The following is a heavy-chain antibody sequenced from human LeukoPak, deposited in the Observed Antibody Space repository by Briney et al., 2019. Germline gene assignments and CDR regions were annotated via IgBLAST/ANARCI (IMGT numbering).Heavy chain of an antibody. V-gene: IGHV1-18*01. J-gene: IGHJ6*02. Sequence: GASVKVSCKASGGTFSSYAISWVRQAPGQGLEWMGWISAYNGNTNYAQKLQGRVTMTTDTSTSTAYMELRSLRSDDTAVYYCARDHEYDILTGQTSYYYYGMDVWGQGTTVTVSS. CDR3: ARDHEYDILTGQTSYYYYGMDV. CDR2: ISAYNGNT. CDR1: GGTFSSYA. D-gene: IGHD3-9*01.